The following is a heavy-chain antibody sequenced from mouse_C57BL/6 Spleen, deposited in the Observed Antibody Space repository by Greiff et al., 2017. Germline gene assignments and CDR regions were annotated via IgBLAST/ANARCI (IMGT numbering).Heavy chain of an antibody. J-gene: IGHJ3*01. D-gene: IGHD1-1*02. CDR3: ARRDGGPWCAY. V-gene: IGHV1-19*01. Sequence: VQLQQSGPVLVKPGASVKMSCKASGYTFTDYYMNWVKQSHGKSLEWLGVINPYNGGTSSNQKFKGKATLTVDKSSRTAYMELNSLTSEDSAVYYCARRDGGPWCAYWGQGTLVTVSA. CDR1: GYTFTDYY. CDR2: INPYNGGT.